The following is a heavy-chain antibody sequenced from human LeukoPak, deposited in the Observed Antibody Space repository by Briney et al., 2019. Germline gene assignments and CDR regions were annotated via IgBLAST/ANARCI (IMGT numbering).Heavy chain of an antibody. Sequence: GGSLRLSCGASGFTFSSYGMHWVRQAPGKGLEWVAFIQYDGNKEYYGDSVKGRFTISRDNSKNTLFLQMNSLRGEDTAVYYCAKDTYTGNFYGYFDHWGQGTQVTVSS. J-gene: IGHJ4*02. CDR2: IQYDGNKE. V-gene: IGHV3-30*02. D-gene: IGHD1-26*01. CDR3: AKDTYTGNFYGYFDH. CDR1: GFTFSSYG.